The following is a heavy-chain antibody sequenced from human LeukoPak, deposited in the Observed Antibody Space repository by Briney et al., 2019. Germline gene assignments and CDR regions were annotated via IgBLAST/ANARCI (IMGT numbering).Heavy chain of an antibody. J-gene: IGHJ4*02. CDR1: GVTFSSYG. CDR3: AKDPPVTTTKSTAQGY. D-gene: IGHD5-12*01. V-gene: IGHV3-23*01. CDR2: ISGSGGST. Sequence: GGTLRLSCAASGVTFSSYGRSWVRHAPGKGLERVSPISGSGGSTYYAGSVKGRVTISRDNSKNTLYMQINSLRAEDTAVYYSAKDPPVTTTKSTAQGYCGQGTLVTVSS.